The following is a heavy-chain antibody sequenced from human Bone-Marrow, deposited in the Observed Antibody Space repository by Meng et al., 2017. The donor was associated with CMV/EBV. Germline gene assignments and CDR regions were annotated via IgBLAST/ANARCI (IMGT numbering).Heavy chain of an antibody. V-gene: IGHV3-21*01. CDR1: GFTFSSYS. CDR3: AKSWDGMDV. CDR2: ISSTGTYI. J-gene: IGHJ6*02. Sequence: GGSLRLSCAASGFTFSSYSMNWVPQAPGKGLEWVSSISSTGTYIYYAESVKGRFTISRDNAKNSLYLQMNSLRAEDTAVYYCAKSWDGMDVWGQGTTVTVAS. D-gene: IGHD6-13*01.